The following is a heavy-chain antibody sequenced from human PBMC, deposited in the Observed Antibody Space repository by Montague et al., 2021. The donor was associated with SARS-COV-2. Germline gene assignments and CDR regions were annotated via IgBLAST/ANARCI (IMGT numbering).Heavy chain of an antibody. CDR1: GGSFSGFY. CDR3: ARLGEGVVPAPILGVGPYYSYYYMDV. V-gene: IGHV4-34*01. CDR2: INQSGSI. J-gene: IGHJ6*03. D-gene: IGHD2-2*02. Sequence: SETLSLTCAVYGGSFSGFYWSWVRQSPGEGLEWIGEINQSGSINYNPSLKSRVTILVDTSKNQFSLKLTSVTAADTAVYYCARLGEGVVPAPILGVGPYYSYYYMDVWGKGTTVTVSS.